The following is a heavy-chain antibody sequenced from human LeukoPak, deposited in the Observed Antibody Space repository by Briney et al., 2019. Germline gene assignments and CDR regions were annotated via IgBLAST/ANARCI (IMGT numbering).Heavy chain of an antibody. CDR3: AKDFAGYSYGLGDY. CDR2: IWYGGSNK. J-gene: IGHJ4*02. CDR1: GFTFSSYG. V-gene: IGHV3-30*02. D-gene: IGHD5-18*01. Sequence: GGSLRLSCAASGFTFSSYGMHWVRQAPGKGLEWVAVIWYGGSNKYYADSVKGRFTISRDNSKNTLYLQMNSLRAEDTAVYYCAKDFAGYSYGLGDYWGQGTLVTVSS.